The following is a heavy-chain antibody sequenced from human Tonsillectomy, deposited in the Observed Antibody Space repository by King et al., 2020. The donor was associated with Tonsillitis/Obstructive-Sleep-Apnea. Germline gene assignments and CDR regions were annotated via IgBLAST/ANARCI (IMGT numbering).Heavy chain of an antibody. J-gene: IGHJ4*02. D-gene: IGHD3-3*01. CDR1: GGSISSYY. V-gene: IGHV4-59*08. CDR3: ASSVSGYDFWSGYVIDY. Sequence: VQLQESGPGLVKPSETLSLTCTVSGGSISSYYWSWIRQPPGKGLEWIGYIYYSGSTNYNPYLKSRVTISVDTSKNQFSLKLSSVTAADTAVYYCASSVSGYDFWSGYVIDYWGQGTLVTVSS. CDR2: IYYSGST.